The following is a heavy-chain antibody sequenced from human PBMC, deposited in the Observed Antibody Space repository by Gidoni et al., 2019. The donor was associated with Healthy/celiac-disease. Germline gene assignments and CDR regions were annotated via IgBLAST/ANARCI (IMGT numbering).Heavy chain of an antibody. CDR3: AHRRSSYYYDSSGPFDY. V-gene: IGHV2-5*02. J-gene: IGHJ4*02. D-gene: IGHD3-22*01. CDR1: GFSLSTSGVG. CDR2: IYWDDDK. Sequence: QITLKESGPTLVKPTQTLTLTCTFSGFSLSTSGVGVGWLRQPPGKALEWLALIYWDDDKRYSPSLKSRLTITKDTSKNQVVLTMTNMDPVDTATYYCAHRRSSYYYDSSGPFDYWGQGTLVTVSS.